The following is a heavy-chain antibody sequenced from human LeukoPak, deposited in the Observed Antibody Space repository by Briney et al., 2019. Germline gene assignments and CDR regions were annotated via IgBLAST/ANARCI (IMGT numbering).Heavy chain of an antibody. CDR1: GGSVSSGSYY. J-gene: IGHJ4*02. D-gene: IGHD5-24*01. V-gene: IGHV4-61*01. Sequence: SETLSLTCTVSGGSVSSGSYYWSWIRQPPGKGLEWIGYIYYSGSTNYNPSLKSRVTISVDTSKNQFSLQLSSVTAADTAMYFCARAHMAGPDYWGQGILVTVSS. CDR2: IYYSGST. CDR3: ARAHMAGPDY.